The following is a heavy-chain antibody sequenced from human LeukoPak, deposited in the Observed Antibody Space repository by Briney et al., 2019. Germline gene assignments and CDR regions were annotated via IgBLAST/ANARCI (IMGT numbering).Heavy chain of an antibody. Sequence: GGSLRLSCAASGLTFTTYRMEWVRQAPGKGLEAVSPISSSSSYTYYADLVKGRFTIYRDNAMNVMYLQMNSLRAEDTAVYYCARREGFYDSDGYFEGDGFDIWGQGTMVTVSS. CDR1: GLTFTTYR. V-gene: IGHV3-21*01. CDR3: ARREGFYDSDGYFEGDGFDI. CDR2: ISSSSSYT. J-gene: IGHJ3*02. D-gene: IGHD3-22*01.